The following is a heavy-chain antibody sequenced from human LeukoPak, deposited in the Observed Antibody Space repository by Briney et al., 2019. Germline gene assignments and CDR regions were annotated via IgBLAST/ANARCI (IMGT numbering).Heavy chain of an antibody. CDR2: IYYSGST. V-gene: IGHV4-31*03. Sequence: SETLSLTCTVPGGSISSGGYYWSWIRQHPGKGLEWIGYIYYSGSTYYNPSLKSRVTISVDTSKNQFSLKLSSVTAADTAVYYCARTRRITMVRGGILFDPWGQGTLVTVSS. J-gene: IGHJ5*02. CDR1: GGSISSGGYY. CDR3: ARTRRITMVRGGILFDP. D-gene: IGHD3-10*01.